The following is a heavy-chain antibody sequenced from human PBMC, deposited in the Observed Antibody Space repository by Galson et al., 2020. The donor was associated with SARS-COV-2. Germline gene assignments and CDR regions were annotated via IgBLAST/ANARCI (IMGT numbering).Heavy chain of an antibody. Sequence: RGSLRLSCAASGFPFSNAWMSWVRQAPGKGLEWVGRIKSKTDGGTTDYAAPVKGRFTISRDDSKNTLYLQMNSLKTEDTAVYYCTTDYGYEVRTYGMDVWGQGTTVTVSS. V-gene: IGHV3-15*01. D-gene: IGHD5-18*01. J-gene: IGHJ6*02. CDR1: GFPFSNAW. CDR3: TTDYGYEVRTYGMDV. CDR2: IKSKTDGGTT.